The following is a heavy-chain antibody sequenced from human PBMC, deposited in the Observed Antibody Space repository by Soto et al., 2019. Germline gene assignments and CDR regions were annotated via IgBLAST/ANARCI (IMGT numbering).Heavy chain of an antibody. J-gene: IGHJ4*02. D-gene: IGHD2-21*02. CDR2: IYYSGRT. Sequence: SETLSLTCTVSGVSISSGGYYWSWIRQHPGKGLEWIGNIYYSGRTYYNPSLKGRVILSVDTSKNHFSLTLRSVTAADSAMYYCASVIGGDSKYYFDFWGQGALVTVA. CDR3: ASVIGGDSKYYFDF. CDR1: GVSISSGGYY. V-gene: IGHV4-31*03.